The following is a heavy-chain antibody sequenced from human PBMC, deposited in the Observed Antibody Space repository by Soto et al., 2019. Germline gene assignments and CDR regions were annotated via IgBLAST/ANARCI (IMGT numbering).Heavy chain of an antibody. CDR1: SDSISSYY. CDR3: ARAADGFDF. J-gene: IGHJ4*02. Sequence: SETLSLTCTVSSDSISSYYWSWIRQPPGKRLEWIGYISYSGSTDYNPSLKSRVTISGDTSKNQFSLKVSSVTAADTAVYYCARAADGFDFWGQGTLVTVSS. CDR2: ISYSGST. V-gene: IGHV4-59*01.